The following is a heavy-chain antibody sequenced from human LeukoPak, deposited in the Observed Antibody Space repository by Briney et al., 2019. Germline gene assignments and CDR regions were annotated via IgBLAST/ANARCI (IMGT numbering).Heavy chain of an antibody. J-gene: IGHJ4*02. Sequence: PSETLSLTCAVSGGSISSRNWWSWVRQPPGKGLEWIGEIYHSGSTNYNPSLKSRVTISVDKSKNQISLKLSSVTAADTAVYYCARGVYRSSCFDYWGQGTLVTVSS. V-gene: IGHV4-4*02. CDR2: IYHSGST. CDR3: ARGVYRSSCFDY. CDR1: GGSISSRNW. D-gene: IGHD2-2*01.